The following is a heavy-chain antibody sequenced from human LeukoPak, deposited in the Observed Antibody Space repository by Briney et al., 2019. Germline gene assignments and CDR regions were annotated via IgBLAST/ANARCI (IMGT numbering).Heavy chain of an antibody. CDR3: ARSPSIAVAGTGDWFDP. V-gene: IGHV1-46*01. Sequence: PQASVKVSCKASGYTFTSYYMHWVRQAPGQGLEWMGTINPSGGSTSYAQKFQGRVTMTRDTSTSTVYMELSSLRSEDTAVYYCARSPSIAVAGTGDWFDPWGQGTLVTVSS. D-gene: IGHD6-19*01. CDR1: GYTFTSYY. J-gene: IGHJ5*02. CDR2: INPSGGST.